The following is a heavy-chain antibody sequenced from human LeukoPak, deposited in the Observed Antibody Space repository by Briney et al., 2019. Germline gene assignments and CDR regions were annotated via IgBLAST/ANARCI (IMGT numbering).Heavy chain of an antibody. V-gene: IGHV3-7*04. CDR3: ARDCVIVGAPCYDY. J-gene: IGHJ4*02. D-gene: IGHD1-26*01. CDR1: GFTFSSYW. Sequence: GGSLRLSCAASGFTFSSYWMSWVRQAPGKGLEWVGNIKEDGSERFYVDSVKGRFTISRDNAKNSLYLQMNSLRAEDTAVYYCARDCVIVGAPCYDYWGQGTLVTVSS. CDR2: IKEDGSER.